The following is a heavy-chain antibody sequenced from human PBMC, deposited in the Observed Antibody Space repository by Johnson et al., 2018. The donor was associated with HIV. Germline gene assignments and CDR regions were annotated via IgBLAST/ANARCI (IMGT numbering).Heavy chain of an antibody. Sequence: EVQLVESGGGLVKPGGSLRLSCAASGFTFSSYAMSWVRQAPGKGLEWVSAISGSGGSTYYADSVKGRFTISRDNSKNTLYLQMGSLRAEDMAVYYCASAVARTKGGAFDIWGQGTMVSLPS. V-gene: IGHV3-23*04. CDR2: ISGSGGST. J-gene: IGHJ3*02. CDR3: ASAVARTKGGAFDI. CDR1: GFTFSSYA. D-gene: IGHD6-19*01.